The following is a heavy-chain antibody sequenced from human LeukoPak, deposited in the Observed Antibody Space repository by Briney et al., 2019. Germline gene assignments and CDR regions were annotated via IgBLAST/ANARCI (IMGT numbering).Heavy chain of an antibody. J-gene: IGHJ3*02. D-gene: IGHD1-26*01. Sequence: SGTLSLTCAVSGGSISSPNWWSWVRQPPGKGLEWIGEIYHSGSTNYNPSLKSRLTISLDKSKNQFSLKLSSVTAADTAVYYCARVVGAYAFDIWGQGTMVTVSS. CDR2: IYHSGST. V-gene: IGHV4-4*02. CDR1: GGSISSPNW. CDR3: ARVVGAYAFDI.